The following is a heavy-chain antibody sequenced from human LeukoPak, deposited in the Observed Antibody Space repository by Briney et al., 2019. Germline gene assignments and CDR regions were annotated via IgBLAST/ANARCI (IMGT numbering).Heavy chain of an antibody. CDR3: ARGYCSSTSCYGGVFDY. CDR1: GFTFSSNS. D-gene: IGHD2-2*01. V-gene: IGHV3-48*02. J-gene: IGHJ4*02. Sequence: GGSLRLSCAASGFTFSSNSMNWVRQAPGKGLDGISHITTSSNNRYYADSVKGRFTISRDDAKNSLYLQMNSLRDEDTAVYYCARGYCSSTSCYGGVFDYWGQGTLVTVSS. CDR2: ITTSSNNR.